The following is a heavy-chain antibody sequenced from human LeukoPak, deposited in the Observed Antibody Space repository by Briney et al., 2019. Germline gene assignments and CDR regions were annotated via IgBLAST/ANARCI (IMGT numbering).Heavy chain of an antibody. Sequence: GGSLRLSCAAFAFTFSSNAMNCDSQAPGKGLEWVSVLSGSGGSTVYADSVKGRFTISRDNPKNTLYLQMSSLRVDDTAVYSGASRRPVVGNAFYIWRQGTMVTVSS. CDR3: ASRRPVVGNAFYI. D-gene: IGHD2-15*01. CDR1: AFTFSSNA. CDR2: LSGSGGST. V-gene: IGHV3-23*01. J-gene: IGHJ3*02.